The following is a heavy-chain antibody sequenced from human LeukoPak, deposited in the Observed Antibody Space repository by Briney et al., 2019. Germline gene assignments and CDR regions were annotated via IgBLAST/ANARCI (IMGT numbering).Heavy chain of an antibody. V-gene: IGHV4-34*01. CDR2: INHSGST. CDR3: ARGRPQLGMGYYYYGMDV. D-gene: IGHD7-27*01. J-gene: IGHJ6*02. Sequence: PSETLSLTCAVYGGSFSGYYWSWIRQPPGKGLEWIGEINHSGSTNYNPSLKSRVTISVDTSKNQFSLKLSSVTAADTAVYYCARGRPQLGMGYYYYGMDVWGQGTTVTVSS. CDR1: GGSFSGYY.